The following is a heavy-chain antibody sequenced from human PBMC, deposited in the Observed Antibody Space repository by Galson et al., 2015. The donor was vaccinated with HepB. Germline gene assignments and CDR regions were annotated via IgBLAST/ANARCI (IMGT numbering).Heavy chain of an antibody. J-gene: IGHJ4*02. Sequence: SVKVSCKASGGTFSSYAISWVRQAPGQGLEWMGIIDPSGDITGYAQKFQGRVTMTRDTSTSTVYMELNSLGSEDTAVYYCTNIPLLAGILWGQGTLVTVSS. CDR3: TNIPLLAGIL. D-gene: IGHD2-21*02. CDR1: GGTFSSYA. CDR2: IDPSGDIT. V-gene: IGHV1-46*01.